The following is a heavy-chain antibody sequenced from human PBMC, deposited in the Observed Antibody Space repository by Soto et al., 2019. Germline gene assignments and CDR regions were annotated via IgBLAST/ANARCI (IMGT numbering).Heavy chain of an antibody. Sequence: QVQLVQSGAEVKKPGSSVKVSCKASGGTFSSYAISWVRQAPGQGLEWMGGIIPIFGTANYAQKFQGRVTITADESTSTAYMELSSLRSEDTAVYCCARAYYYDSSGYYYPFDYWGQGTLVTVSS. CDR2: IIPIFGTA. CDR3: ARAYYYDSSGYYYPFDY. D-gene: IGHD3-22*01. J-gene: IGHJ4*02. CDR1: GGTFSSYA. V-gene: IGHV1-69*01.